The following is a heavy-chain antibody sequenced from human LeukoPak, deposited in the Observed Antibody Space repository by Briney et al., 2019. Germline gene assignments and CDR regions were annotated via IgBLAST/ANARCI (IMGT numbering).Heavy chain of an antibody. CDR1: GFSFSIYS. V-gene: IGHV3-48*04. CDR3: AIPPLSGTGSSRPLAGMDV. Sequence: GGSLRLSCAASGFSFSIYSLNWVRQAPGKGLEWVSYIGHTGSTMSYADSVKGRFTISRDNAKNSLYLQMNSLRAEDTAVYYCAIPPLSGTGSSRPLAGMDVWGQGTTVTVSS. J-gene: IGHJ6*02. CDR2: IGHTGSTM. D-gene: IGHD3-10*01.